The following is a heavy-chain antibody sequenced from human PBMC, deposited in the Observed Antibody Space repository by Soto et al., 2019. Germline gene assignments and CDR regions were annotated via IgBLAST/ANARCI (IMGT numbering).Heavy chain of an antibody. CDR3: AKYSFLPIVVVITYFDY. Sequence: PGGSLRLSCAASGFTFSSYAMSWFRQAPGKGLEWVSAISGSGGSTYYADSVKGRFTISRDNSKNTLYLQMNSLRAEDTAVYYCAKYSFLPIVVVITYFDYWGQGTLVTVSS. CDR1: GFTFSSYA. V-gene: IGHV3-23*01. CDR2: ISGSGGST. J-gene: IGHJ4*02. D-gene: IGHD3-22*01.